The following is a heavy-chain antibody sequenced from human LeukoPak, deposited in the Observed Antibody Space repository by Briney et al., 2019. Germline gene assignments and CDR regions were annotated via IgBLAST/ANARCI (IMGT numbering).Heavy chain of an antibody. CDR1: GFTFKLYW. Sequence: GGSLRLSCAASGFTFKLYWMHWVRQVPGKRPVWVSRINDDGSDTIYADSVRGRFTISRDDAKNSLYLQMNSLRAEDTAVYYCARDPTQWLRYGYFDYWGQGTLVTVSS. V-gene: IGHV3-74*01. CDR3: ARDPTQWLRYGYFDY. D-gene: IGHD5-12*01. CDR2: INDDGSDT. J-gene: IGHJ4*02.